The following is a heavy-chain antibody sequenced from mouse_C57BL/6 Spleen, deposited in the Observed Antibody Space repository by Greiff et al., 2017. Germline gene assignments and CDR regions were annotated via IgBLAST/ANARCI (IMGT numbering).Heavy chain of an antibody. J-gene: IGHJ2*01. D-gene: IGHD2-4*01. V-gene: IGHV1-64*01. Sequence: QVQLQQPGAELVKPGASVKLSCKASGYTFTSYWMHWVKQRPGQGLEWIGMIHPNSGSTNYNEKFKSKATLTVDKSSSTAYMQLSSLTSEDAAVYYCARGRGYYDDGGDYFGYWGQGTTLTVAS. CDR2: IHPNSGST. CDR3: ARGRGYYDDGGDYFGY. CDR1: GYTFTSYW.